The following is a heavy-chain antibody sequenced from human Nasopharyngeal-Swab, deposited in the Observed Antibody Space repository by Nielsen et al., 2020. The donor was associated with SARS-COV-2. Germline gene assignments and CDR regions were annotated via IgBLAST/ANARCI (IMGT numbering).Heavy chain of an antibody. V-gene: IGHV1-69*13. CDR2: IIPIFGTS. D-gene: IGHD2-21*02. J-gene: IGHJ3*01. CDR3: ARMHCGGDCYSRGEDAFDL. CDR1: GGTYSIYA. Sequence: SVKVSCKASGGTYSIYAISWVRQAPGHGPEWMGGIIPIFGTSNYAQKFQGRVTITADEFTSTAYMELSSLRSVDTAVYYCARMHCGGDCYSRGEDAFDLWGQGTLGTVSS.